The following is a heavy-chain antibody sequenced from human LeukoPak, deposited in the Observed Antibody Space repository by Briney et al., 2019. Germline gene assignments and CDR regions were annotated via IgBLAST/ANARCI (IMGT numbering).Heavy chain of an antibody. CDR1: GYTLTELS. CDR3: TTAAVSDAFDL. CDR2: FDPEDDET. Sequence: ASVEVSCKVSGYTLTELSIHWVRQAPGKGLEWMGGFDPEDDETIYAQRFRGRVTMTEDTSTDTAYMELNSLRSEDTAVYYCTTAAVSDAFDLWGQGTLVTVSS. V-gene: IGHV1-24*01. J-gene: IGHJ3*01.